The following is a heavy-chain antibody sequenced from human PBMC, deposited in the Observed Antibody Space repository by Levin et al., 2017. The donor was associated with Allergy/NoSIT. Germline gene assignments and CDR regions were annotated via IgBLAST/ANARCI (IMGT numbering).Heavy chain of an antibody. V-gene: IGHV4-34*01. CDR3: ARHYGMVVDYYYYYGMDV. J-gene: IGHJ6*02. D-gene: IGHD2-15*01. Sequence: SETLSLTCPLPGGSLSGYYWSWIRQPPGKGLEWIGEINHSGTTNYNPSLNSRVSISIDTSTNQLSLRLRSVIAADTAIYYCARHYGMVVDYYYYYGMDVWGQGTTVTVSS. CDR2: INHSGTT. CDR1: GGSLSGYY.